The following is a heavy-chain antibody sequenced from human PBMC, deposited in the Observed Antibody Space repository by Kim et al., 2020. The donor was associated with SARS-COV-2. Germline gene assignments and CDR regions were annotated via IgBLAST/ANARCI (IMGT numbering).Heavy chain of an antibody. CDR3: ARHARYSSSSNELLNWFDP. CDR2: IYYSGST. V-gene: IGHV4-59*08. J-gene: IGHJ5*02. CDR1: GGSISSYY. Sequence: SETLSLTCTVSGGSISSYYWSWIRQPPGKGLEWIGYIYYSGSTNYNPSLKSRVTISVDTSKNQFSLKLSSVTAADTAVYYCARHARYSSSSNELLNWFDPWGQGTLVTVSS. D-gene: IGHD6-6*01.